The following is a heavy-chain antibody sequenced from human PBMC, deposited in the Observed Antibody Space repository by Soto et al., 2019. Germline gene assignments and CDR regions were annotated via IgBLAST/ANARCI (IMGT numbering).Heavy chain of an antibody. CDR2: ISSSSSYI. J-gene: IGHJ4*02. Sequence: EVQLVESGGGLVKPGGSLRLSCAASGFTFSSYSMNWVRQAPGKGLEWVSSISSSSSYIYYADSVKGRFTISRDNAKNSLYLQMNSLRAEDTAVYYCASCLLRGGSCYALGYWGQGTLVTVSS. CDR3: ASCLLRGGSCYALGY. CDR1: GFTFSSYS. D-gene: IGHD2-15*01. V-gene: IGHV3-21*01.